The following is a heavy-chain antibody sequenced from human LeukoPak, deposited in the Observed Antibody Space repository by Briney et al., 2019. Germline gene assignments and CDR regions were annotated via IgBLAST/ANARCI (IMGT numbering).Heavy chain of an antibody. D-gene: IGHD5-12*01. CDR2: IYPGDSDT. J-gene: IGHJ4*02. CDR3: ARLESEYSGYDGTYFDY. V-gene: IGHV5-51*01. Sequence: NAGESLKISCKGSGYSFTSYWIGWVRQMPGKGLEWMGIIYPGDSDTRYSPSFQGQVTISADKSISTAYLQWSSLKASDTAMYYCARLESEYSGYDGTYFDYWGQGTLVTVSS. CDR1: GYSFTSYW.